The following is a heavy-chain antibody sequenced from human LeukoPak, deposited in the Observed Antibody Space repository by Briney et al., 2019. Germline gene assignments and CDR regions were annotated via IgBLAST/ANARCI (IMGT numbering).Heavy chain of an antibody. J-gene: IGHJ5*02. CDR3: AKGPDKDVIKASAES. CDR2: INSSGDTT. CDR1: GFTFSNYA. Sequence: GGSLRLSCAASGFTFSNYAMSWVRQAPGKGLEWVSAINSSGDTTYYAASAKGRFTISRDNSKNTVYLQMNSLRAEDTAVYYCAKGPDKDVIKASAESWGQGNLVTVSS. V-gene: IGHV3-23*01. D-gene: IGHD3-10*01.